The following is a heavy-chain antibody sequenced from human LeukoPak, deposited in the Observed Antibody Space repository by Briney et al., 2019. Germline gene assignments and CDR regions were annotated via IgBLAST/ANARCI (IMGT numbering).Heavy chain of an antibody. J-gene: IGHJ5*02. V-gene: IGHV1-18*01. D-gene: IGHD6-13*01. CDR2: ISAYNGNT. Sequence: ASVKVSCKASGYTFTNYGTSWVRQAPGQGLEWMGWISAYNGNTNYAQKLQGRVTMTTDTSTSTAYMELRSLRSDDTAVYYRARGIAAAGTDWFDPWGQGTLVTVSS. CDR1: GYTFTNYG. CDR3: ARGIAAAGTDWFDP.